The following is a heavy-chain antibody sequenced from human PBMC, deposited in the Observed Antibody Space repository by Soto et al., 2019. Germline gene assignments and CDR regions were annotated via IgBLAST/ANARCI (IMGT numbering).Heavy chain of an antibody. CDR3: ARDNGVDTAMQYGEWWFDP. J-gene: IGHJ5*02. V-gene: IGHV1-69*06. CDR2: IIPIFGTA. CDR1: GGTFSSYA. Sequence: SVKVSCKASGGTFSSYAISWVRQAPGQGLEWMGGIIPIFGTANYAQKFQGRVTITADKSTSTAYMELSSLRSEDTAVYYCARDNGVDTAMQYGEWWFDPWGQGTLVTVSS. D-gene: IGHD5-18*01.